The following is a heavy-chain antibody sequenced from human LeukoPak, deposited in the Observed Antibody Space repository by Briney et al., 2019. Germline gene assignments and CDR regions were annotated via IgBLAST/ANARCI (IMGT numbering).Heavy chain of an antibody. Sequence: PSETLSLTCAVYGGSFSGYYWSWIRQPPGKGLEWIGEINHSGGTNYNPSLKSRVTISVDTSKNQFSLKLSSVTAADTAVYYCARGQRDDSSGYYYYLAYWGQGTLVTVSS. CDR3: ARGQRDDSSGYYYYLAY. V-gene: IGHV4-34*01. CDR2: INHSGGT. CDR1: GGSFSGYY. J-gene: IGHJ4*02. D-gene: IGHD3-22*01.